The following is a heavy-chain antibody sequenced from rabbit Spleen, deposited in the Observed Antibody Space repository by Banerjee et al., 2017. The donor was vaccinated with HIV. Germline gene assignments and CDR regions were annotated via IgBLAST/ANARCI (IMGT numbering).Heavy chain of an antibody. Sequence: EQLVESGGGLVRPEGSLKLSCKASGFSFSNKAVMCWVRQAPGKGLEWIACINASTGKPVYATWASGRFTISRTSSTTVTLRMTSLTAADRATYFCARGYTTTDAYDLWGPGTLVTVS. CDR2: INASTGKP. CDR1: GFSFSNKAV. J-gene: IGHJ4*01. V-gene: IGHV1S45*01. D-gene: IGHD6-1*01. CDR3: ARGYTTTDAYDL.